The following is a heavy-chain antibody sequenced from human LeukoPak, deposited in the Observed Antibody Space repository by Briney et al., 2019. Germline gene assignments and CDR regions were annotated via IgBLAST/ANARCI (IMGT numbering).Heavy chain of an antibody. Sequence: SETLSLTCDVYGGSFSGYYWSWIRQAPGKGLEWIGEISQTGSTNYNPSLKSRATISVDMSKNHFSLKLISVTAADTAVYYCARQGFRRFDPWGQGTPVTVSS. CDR1: GGSFSGYY. CDR2: ISQTGST. CDR3: ARQGFRRFDP. D-gene: IGHD3-3*01. V-gene: IGHV4-34*01. J-gene: IGHJ5*02.